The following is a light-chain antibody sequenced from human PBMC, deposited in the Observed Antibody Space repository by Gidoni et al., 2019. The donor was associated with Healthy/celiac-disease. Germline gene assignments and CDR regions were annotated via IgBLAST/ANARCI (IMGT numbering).Light chain of an antibody. J-gene: IGLJ2*01. CDR2: EVS. V-gene: IGLV2-18*01. Sequence: QSALTQPPSVSGSPGQSVTISCTGPSSDVGSYNRVSWYQQPPGTAPKPMIYEVSNRPSGVPDRFSGSKSGNTASLTISGLQAEDEADYYCSLYTSSSTYVVFGGGTKLTVL. CDR1: SSDVGSYNR. CDR3: SLYTSSSTYVV.